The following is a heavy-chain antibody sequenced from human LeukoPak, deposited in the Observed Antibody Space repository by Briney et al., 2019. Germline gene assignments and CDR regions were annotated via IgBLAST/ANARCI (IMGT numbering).Heavy chain of an antibody. V-gene: IGHV1-18*01. CDR3: AREMEYYYDSSGYSPFDY. D-gene: IGHD3-22*01. J-gene: IGHJ4*02. Sequence: ASVKVSCKASGYTFSNYGISWVRQAPGQGLEWMGWISAYNGNTNYAQKPQGRVTMTTDTSTSTAYMELRSLRSDDTAVYYCAREMEYYYDSSGYSPFDYWGQGTLVTVSS. CDR2: ISAYNGNT. CDR1: GYTFSNYG.